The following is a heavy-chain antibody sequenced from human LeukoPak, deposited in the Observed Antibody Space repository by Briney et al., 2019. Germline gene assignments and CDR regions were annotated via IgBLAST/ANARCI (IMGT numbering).Heavy chain of an antibody. D-gene: IGHD2-2*01. CDR2: IYTSGST. Sequence: SQTLSLTCTVSGGSISSGSYYWSWIRQPAGKGLEWIGRIYTSGSTNYNPSLKSRVTISVDTSKNQFSLKLSSVTAADTAVYYRARDEVEEEIVVVSNWGQGTLVTVSS. CDR3: ARDEVEEEIVVVSN. V-gene: IGHV4-61*02. J-gene: IGHJ4*02. CDR1: GGSISSGSYY.